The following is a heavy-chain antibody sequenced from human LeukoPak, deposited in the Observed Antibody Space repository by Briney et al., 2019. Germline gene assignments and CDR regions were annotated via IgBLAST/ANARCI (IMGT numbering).Heavy chain of an antibody. CDR3: AKCNLGQQLDEIDY. D-gene: IGHD6-13*01. J-gene: IGHJ4*02. Sequence: PGGSLRLSCAASGFTFSSYGMHWVRQAPGKGLEWVAVISYDGSNKYYADSVKGRFTISRDNSKNMLYLQMNSLRTEDTAVYYCAKCNLGQQLDEIDYWGQGTLVTVSS. CDR2: ISYDGSNK. V-gene: IGHV3-30*18. CDR1: GFTFSSYG.